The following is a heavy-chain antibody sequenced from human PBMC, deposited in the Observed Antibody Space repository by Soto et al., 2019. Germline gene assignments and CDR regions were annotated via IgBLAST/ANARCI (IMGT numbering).Heavy chain of an antibody. CDR2: ISWNSGSI. CDR3: AKGGGSGWYEQVSSAEYFQH. D-gene: IGHD6-19*01. Sequence: GGSLRLSCAASGFTFDDYAMHWVRQAPGKGLEWVSGISWNSGSIGYADSVKGRFTISRDNAKNSLYLQMNSLRAEDTALYYCAKGGGSGWYEQVSSAEYFQHWGQGTLVTVSS. V-gene: IGHV3-9*01. J-gene: IGHJ1*01. CDR1: GFTFDDYA.